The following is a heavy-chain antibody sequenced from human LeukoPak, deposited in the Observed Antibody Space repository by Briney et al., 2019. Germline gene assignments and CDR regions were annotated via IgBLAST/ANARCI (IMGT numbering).Heavy chain of an antibody. CDR3: ARETKYFYDP. CDR2: ISASGSTI. J-gene: IGHJ5*02. D-gene: IGHD3-3*01. V-gene: IGHV3-48*04. Sequence: GGSLRLSCAASGFTFTSYSMNWVRQAPGKGLEWVSYISASGSTIYYADSVKGRFTISRDNAKNSLYLQMNSLRAEDTAVYYCARETKYFYDPWGQGTLVTVSS. CDR1: GFTFTSYS.